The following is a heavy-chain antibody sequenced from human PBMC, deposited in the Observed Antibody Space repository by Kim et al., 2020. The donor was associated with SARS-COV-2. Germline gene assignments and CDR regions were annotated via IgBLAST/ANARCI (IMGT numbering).Heavy chain of an antibody. CDR1: GGSISSSSSW. CDR3: SGRHDYDSSSHHFVDP. Sequence: SETLSLTCLVSGGSISSSSSWWDWTRQAPGKGPEWIGTIYYSGTTHYNPSLQSRVTLSVDTSRNQFSLRLTSVPAADTAVFYCSGRHDYDSSSHHFVDPWGPETRLSVSS. J-gene: IGHJ5*02. V-gene: IGHV4-39*01. D-gene: IGHD3-22*01. CDR2: IYYSGTT.